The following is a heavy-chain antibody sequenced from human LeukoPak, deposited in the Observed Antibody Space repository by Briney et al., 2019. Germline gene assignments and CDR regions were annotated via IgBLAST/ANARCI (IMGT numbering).Heavy chain of an antibody. CDR2: ISISSNYI. D-gene: IGHD2-15*01. J-gene: IGHJ6*03. CDR1: GFTFSRYS. CDR3: ARSGLFGRKAYYYMDV. V-gene: IGHV3-21*01. Sequence: GGSLRLSCAASGFTFSRYSMNWVRQAPGKGLEWVSSISISSNYIYYTDSVKGRFTISRDNAKNSLYLQMNSLRAEDTAVYFCARSGLFGRKAYYYMDVWGKGTTVTVSS.